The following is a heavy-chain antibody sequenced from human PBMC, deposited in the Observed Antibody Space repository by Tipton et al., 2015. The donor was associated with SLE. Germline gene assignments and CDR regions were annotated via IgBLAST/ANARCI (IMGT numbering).Heavy chain of an antibody. Sequence: GSLRLSCVASGFTFRSSSMAWVRRAPGRGLEWVSSIYSGARRYSRDSVRGRFTISRDDSRNTLDLQMDSLTTDDTGVYFCAKGGAGGIYFDSWGQGTQVTVSS. V-gene: IGHV3-23*03. D-gene: IGHD1-1*01. CDR1: GFTFRSSS. CDR3: AKGGAGGIYFDS. CDR2: IYSGARR. J-gene: IGHJ4*02.